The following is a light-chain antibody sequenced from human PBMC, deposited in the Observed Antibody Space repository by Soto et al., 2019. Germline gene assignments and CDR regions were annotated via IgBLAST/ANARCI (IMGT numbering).Light chain of an antibody. Sequence: DIQMTQSPSTLSASVGDRVTITCRASQSISAWLAWYQRKPGKAPKLLIYDASTLQSGVPSRFGGSGSGTEFTLTISSLQPDDFATYYCQQYNTYRTFGQGTKVDIK. CDR3: QQYNTYRT. J-gene: IGKJ1*01. V-gene: IGKV1-5*01. CDR2: DAS. CDR1: QSISAW.